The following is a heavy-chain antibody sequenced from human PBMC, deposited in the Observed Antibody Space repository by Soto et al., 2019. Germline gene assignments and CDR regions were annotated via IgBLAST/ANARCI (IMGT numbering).Heavy chain of an antibody. J-gene: IGHJ4*02. D-gene: IGHD3-22*01. V-gene: IGHV3-74*01. CDR1: GFTFSSYW. Sequence: GGSLRLSCAASGFTFSSYWMHWVRQAPGKGLVWVSRINSDGSTIGYADSVKGRITISRDNAKNTLFLQMNSLRAEDTAVYFCAREMGGYDGSAYYWYFDYWGQGTLVTVSS. CDR3: AREMGGYDGSAYYWYFDY. CDR2: INSDGSTI.